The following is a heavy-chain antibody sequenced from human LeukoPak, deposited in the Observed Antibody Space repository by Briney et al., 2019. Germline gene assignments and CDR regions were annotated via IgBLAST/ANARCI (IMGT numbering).Heavy chain of an antibody. V-gene: IGHV4-4*09. D-gene: IGHD2-2*01. CDR3: ARTRPPAGPQYYYGMDV. Sequence: SETLSLTCTVSGGSLNNYYWRGVRQPPGEGRVWIGYKYTTGSSNYSPSLMGRVTISEDMAQNQISLRLTSVTAADTAVYYCARTRPPAGPQYYYGMDVWSQGTPVTVSS. CDR1: GGSLNNYY. CDR2: KYTTGSS. J-gene: IGHJ6*02.